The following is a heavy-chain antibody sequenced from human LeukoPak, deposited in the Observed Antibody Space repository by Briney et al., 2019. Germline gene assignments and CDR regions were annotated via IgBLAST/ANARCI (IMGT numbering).Heavy chain of an antibody. J-gene: IGHJ2*01. V-gene: IGHV3-66*01. CDR2: IYSGGST. CDR1: GFTVSSNY. D-gene: IGHD3-22*01. CDR3: AKDGYYDSSAYYYVRYFDL. Sequence: GGSLRLSCAASGFTVSSNYMSWVRQAPGKGLKWVSVIYSGGSTYYADSVKGRFTISRDNSKTALYLQMNSLRAEDTAVYYCAKDGYYDSSAYYYVRYFDLWGRGTLVTVSS.